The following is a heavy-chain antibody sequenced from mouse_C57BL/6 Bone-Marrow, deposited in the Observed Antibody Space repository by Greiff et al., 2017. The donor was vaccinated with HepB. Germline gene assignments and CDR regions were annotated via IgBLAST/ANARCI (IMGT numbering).Heavy chain of an antibody. CDR2: IYPGGGYT. CDR3: ARIGNYPDYYAMDY. CDR1: GYTFTNYW. Sequence: SGAELVRPGTSVKMSCKASGYTFTNYWIGWAKQRPGHGLEWIGDIYPGGGYTNYNEKFKGKATLTADKSSSTAYMQFSSLTSEDSAIYYCARIGNYPDYYAMDYWGQGTSVTVSS. D-gene: IGHD2-1*01. J-gene: IGHJ4*01. V-gene: IGHV1-63*01.